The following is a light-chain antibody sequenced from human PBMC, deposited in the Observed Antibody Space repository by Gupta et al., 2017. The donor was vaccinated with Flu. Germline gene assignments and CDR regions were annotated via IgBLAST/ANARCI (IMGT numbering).Light chain of an antibody. CDR2: WAS. CDR3: QQYFNTPLT. CDR1: QTVLYSSNNKNY. V-gene: IGKV4-1*01. Sequence: SLGERATINCKSSQTVLYSSNNKNYLAWYQQKPGQPPKLLIYWASTRESGVPDRFSGSGSGTDFALTISSLQAEDVAIYYCQQYFNTPLTFGGGTKVEIK. J-gene: IGKJ4*01.